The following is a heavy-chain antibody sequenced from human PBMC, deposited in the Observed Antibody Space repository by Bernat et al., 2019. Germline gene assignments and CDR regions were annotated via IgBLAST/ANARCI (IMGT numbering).Heavy chain of an antibody. J-gene: IGHJ4*02. V-gene: IGHV1-18*04. CDR1: GYTFTNYG. CDR2: ISLYNGDT. CDR3: ASDAPSITVAGGIDY. Sequence: QVQLVQSGAEVKKPGASVKVSCKASGYTFTNYGISWVRQAPGQGLEWMGWISLYNGDTKYAQNLQGRATMTTDTSTSTAYMELRSLRSDDTAVYYGASDAPSITVAGGIDYWGQGTLVTVSS. D-gene: IGHD6-19*01.